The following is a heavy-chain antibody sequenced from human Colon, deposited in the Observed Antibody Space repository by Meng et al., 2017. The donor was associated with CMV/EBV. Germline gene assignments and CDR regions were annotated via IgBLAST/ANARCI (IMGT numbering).Heavy chain of an antibody. CDR2: ISPDGRNK. CDR1: GFTFSSHA. D-gene: IGHD6-19*01. V-gene: IGHV3-30*04. J-gene: IGHJ4*02. Sequence: GESLKISCAASGFTFSSHAMHWVRQAPGKGLEWVAVISPDGRNKHYADSVKGRFTFSRDNSKGTLYLQMDSLRAEDTAVYYCARVKEAVAATGFDYWGQGTLVTVYS. CDR3: ARVKEAVAATGFDY.